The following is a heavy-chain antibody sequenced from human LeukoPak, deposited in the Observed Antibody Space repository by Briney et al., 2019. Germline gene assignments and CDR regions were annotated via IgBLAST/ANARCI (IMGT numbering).Heavy chain of an antibody. CDR1: GYTFTGYY. CDR3: ARGRDSSSWYGDN. CDR2: INPNSGGT. D-gene: IGHD6-13*01. Sequence: ASVKVSCKASGYTFTGYYMHWVRQAPGQGLEWMGWINPNSGGTNYAQKFQGRVTMTRDTSISTAYMELSRLRSDDTAVYYCARGRDSSSWYGDNWGQGTLVTVSS. V-gene: IGHV1-2*02. J-gene: IGHJ4*02.